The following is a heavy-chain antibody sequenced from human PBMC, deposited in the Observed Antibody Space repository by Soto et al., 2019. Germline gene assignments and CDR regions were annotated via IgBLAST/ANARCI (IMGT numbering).Heavy chain of an antibody. CDR3: AHSDFDWYKGPI. Sequence: QITLKESGPALVKPAQPLTLTCTFSGFSLSTSGVGVGWIRQPPGKALEWLALIYWDDDKRYSPSLKSRLTITKDTSKNQVVLTMTNMDPVDTATYYVAHSDFDWYKGPIWGQGTMVTVSS. CDR1: GFSLSTSGVG. V-gene: IGHV2-5*02. J-gene: IGHJ3*02. CDR2: IYWDDDK. D-gene: IGHD3-9*01.